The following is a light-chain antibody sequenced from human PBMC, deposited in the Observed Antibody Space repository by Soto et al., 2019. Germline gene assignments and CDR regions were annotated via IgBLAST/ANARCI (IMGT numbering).Light chain of an antibody. J-gene: IGKJ1*01. CDR1: QSISDR. CDR3: QHYSLVWA. V-gene: IGKV1-5*01. Sequence: DIQMTQSPSTLSASVGDRVTITCRASQSISDRLVWYQRKPGKAPKLLIFDASSLESGVPSRFSGSGSGTEFTLTISSLQPDDFATYYCQHYSLVWAFGQGTKVDI. CDR2: DAS.